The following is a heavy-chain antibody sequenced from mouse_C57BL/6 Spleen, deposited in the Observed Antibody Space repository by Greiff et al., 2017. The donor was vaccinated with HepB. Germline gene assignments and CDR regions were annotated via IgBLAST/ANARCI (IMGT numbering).Heavy chain of an antibody. CDR1: GYTFTSYW. CDR2: IHPNSGST. V-gene: IGHV1-64*01. D-gene: IGHD1-1*01. CDR3: AREEYYHGCFDY. Sequence: QVQLQQPGAELVKPGASVKLSCKASGYTFTSYWMHWVKQRPGQGLEWIGMIHPNSGSTNYNEKFKSKATLTVDKSSSTAYMQLSSLTSEDSAVYYCAREEYYHGCFDYWGQGTTLTVSS. J-gene: IGHJ2*01.